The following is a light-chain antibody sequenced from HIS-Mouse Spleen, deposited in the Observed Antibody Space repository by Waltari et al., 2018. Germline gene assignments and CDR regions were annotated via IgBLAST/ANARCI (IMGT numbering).Light chain of an antibody. Sequence: QSALTQPASVSGSPGPSITISCTGTSSDVGGSNYGPWYQQHPGKAPKLMIYEVSNRPSGVSNRFSGSKSGNTASLTISGLQAEDEADYYCSSYTSSSTWVFGGGTKLTVL. CDR2: EVS. CDR3: SSYTSSSTWV. V-gene: IGLV2-14*01. CDR1: SSDVGGSNY. J-gene: IGLJ3*02.